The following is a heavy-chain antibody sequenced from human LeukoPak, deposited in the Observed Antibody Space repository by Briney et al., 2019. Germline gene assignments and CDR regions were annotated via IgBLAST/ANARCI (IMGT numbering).Heavy chain of an antibody. V-gene: IGHV4-59*01. D-gene: IGHD1-26*01. J-gene: IGHJ4*02. Sequence: LSETLSLTCTVSGVSISSYYWSWIRQPPGKGLEWIGYIYHSGTTNYNPSLKSRVTISVDTSKSQFSLKLSSVTAADTAIYYCARNIVGPRQVDYWGQGTLVTVSS. CDR2: IYHSGTT. CDR1: GVSISSYY. CDR3: ARNIVGPRQVDY.